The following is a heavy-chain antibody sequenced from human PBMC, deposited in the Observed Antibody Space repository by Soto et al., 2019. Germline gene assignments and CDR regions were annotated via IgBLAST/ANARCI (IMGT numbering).Heavy chain of an antibody. V-gene: IGHV1-69*06. CDR1: GGTFSSYA. CDR2: IIPIFGTA. CDR3: AREANYYDRSAQKRGGMDV. Sequence: QVQLVQSGAEVKKPGSSVKVSCKASGGTFSSYAISWVRQAPGQGLEWMGGIIPIFGTANYAQKFQGRVTITADKYTSTAYMELKSLRSEDTAVYYCAREANYYDRSAQKRGGMDVWGRGTTVTVCS. D-gene: IGHD3-22*01. J-gene: IGHJ6*01.